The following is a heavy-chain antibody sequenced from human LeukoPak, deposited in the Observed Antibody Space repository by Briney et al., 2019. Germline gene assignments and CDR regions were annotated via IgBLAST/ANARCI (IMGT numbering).Heavy chain of an antibody. D-gene: IGHD1-26*01. Sequence: PGGSLRLSCAASGFTFSTHGMHWVRQAPGKGLEWVAFILYDGSNEYYADSVKGRFTISRDNAKNSLYLQMNTLRAEDTAVYYCARVGSSGSYNEDYWGQGTLVTVSS. CDR1: GFTFSTHG. CDR3: ARVGSSGSYNEDY. J-gene: IGHJ4*02. CDR2: ILYDGSNE. V-gene: IGHV3-30*02.